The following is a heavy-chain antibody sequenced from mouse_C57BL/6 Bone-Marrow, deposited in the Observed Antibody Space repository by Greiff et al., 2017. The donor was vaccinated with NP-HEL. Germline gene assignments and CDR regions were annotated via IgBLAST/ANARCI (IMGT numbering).Heavy chain of an antibody. CDR3: ARHYYGSSHDY. CDR2: ISSGGSYT. D-gene: IGHD1-1*01. V-gene: IGHV5-6*01. CDR1: GFTFSSYG. Sequence: EVKLVESGGDLVKPGGSLKLSCAASGFTFSSYGMSWVRQTPDKRLEWVATISSGGSYTYYPDSVKGRFTISRDNAKNTLYLQMSSLKSEDTAMYYCARHYYGSSHDYWGQGITLTVSS. J-gene: IGHJ2*01.